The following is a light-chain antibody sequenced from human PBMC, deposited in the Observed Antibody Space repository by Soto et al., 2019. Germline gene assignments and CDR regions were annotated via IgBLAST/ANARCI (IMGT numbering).Light chain of an antibody. CDR3: QQSYTTPRT. CDR2: DAS. J-gene: IGKJ1*01. Sequence: DIEMTQSPSSLSASVGDRVTITCRASQSISSYLNWYQQKPGNPPNLLIYDASTLESGVPSRFSAYGSETEFTLTISNIQAEDFATYYCQQSYTTPRTFGQGTKVEVK. V-gene: IGKV1-39*01. CDR1: QSISSY.